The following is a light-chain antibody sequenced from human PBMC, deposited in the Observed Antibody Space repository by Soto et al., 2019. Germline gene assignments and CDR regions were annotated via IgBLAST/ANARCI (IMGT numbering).Light chain of an antibody. CDR2: EVS. V-gene: IGLV2-14*01. CDR3: FSFTTDWTHV. Sequence: QSALTQPASVSGSPGQSITISCTGTSSDVGAYNYVSWFQQHPGKAPTLIISEVSNRPSGVSNRFSGSKSGNAASLTISGLQAEDEAHYFCFSFTTDWTHVFGTGTKVTVL. CDR1: SSDVGAYNY. J-gene: IGLJ1*01.